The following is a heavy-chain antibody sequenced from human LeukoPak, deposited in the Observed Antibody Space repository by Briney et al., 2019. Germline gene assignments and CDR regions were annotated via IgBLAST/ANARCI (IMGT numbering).Heavy chain of an antibody. CDR2: IYSGGTT. V-gene: IGHV3-53*01. J-gene: IGHJ4*02. CDR1: GFSVSSSY. Sequence: PGGSLRLSCAGSGFSVSSSYMNWVRQAPGMGLEWVSVIYSGGTTYYADSVKGRFTISRDNSNNTLYLQMDSLRAEDTAIYYCARGHDYGDYYLSYWGQGTPVTVSS. CDR3: ARGHDYGDYYLSY. D-gene: IGHD4-17*01.